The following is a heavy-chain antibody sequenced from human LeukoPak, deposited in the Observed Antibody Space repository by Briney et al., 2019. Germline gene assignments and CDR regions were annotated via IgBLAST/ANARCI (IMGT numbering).Heavy chain of an antibody. D-gene: IGHD5-12*01. J-gene: IGHJ3*02. CDR3: ARDIAVGWLRPNDAFDI. V-gene: IGHV4-4*07. Sequence: SETLSLTCTVSGGSISSYYWSWIRQPAGKGLEWIGRIYTSGSTNYNPSLKSRVTMSVDTSRNRFSLKLSSVTAADTAVYYCARDIAVGWLRPNDAFDIWGQGTMVTVSS. CDR2: IYTSGST. CDR1: GGSISSYY.